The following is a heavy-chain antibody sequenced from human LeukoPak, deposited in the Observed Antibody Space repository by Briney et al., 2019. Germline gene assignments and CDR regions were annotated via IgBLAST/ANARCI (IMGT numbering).Heavy chain of an antibody. Sequence: ASVKVSCKASGYTFTSYGITWVRQAPGQGLEWMGWISAYNGNTNHAQKLQGRVTMTTDASTSTVYVELRSLRSDDTAVYYCARGPYSGSYFAPYYFDYWGQGTLVTVSS. CDR2: ISAYNGNT. J-gene: IGHJ4*02. D-gene: IGHD1-26*01. CDR1: GYTFTSYG. V-gene: IGHV1-18*01. CDR3: ARGPYSGSYFAPYYFDY.